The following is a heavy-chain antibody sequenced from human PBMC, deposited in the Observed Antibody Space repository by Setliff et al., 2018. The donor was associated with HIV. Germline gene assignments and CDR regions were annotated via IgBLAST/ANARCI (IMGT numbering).Heavy chain of an antibody. J-gene: IGHJ3*01. V-gene: IGHV4-59*01. CDR2: IYYTGTT. D-gene: IGHD1-26*01. CDR1: GMSISGYY. CDR3: ARDHELGAFDL. Sequence: SETLSLTCRVSGMSISGYYWSWIRQSPGKGLEWIGYIYYTGTTSYNPSLKSRVTIQVDTSNNRFSLNLRSATVADTAVYFCARDHELGAFDLWGQGTMVTVSS.